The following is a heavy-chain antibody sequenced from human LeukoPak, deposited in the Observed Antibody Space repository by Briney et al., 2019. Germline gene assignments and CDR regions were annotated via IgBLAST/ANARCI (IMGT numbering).Heavy chain of an antibody. D-gene: IGHD1-26*01. CDR3: AKDLVAWELLTVLDY. J-gene: IGHJ4*02. CDR1: GFTFSSYS. Sequence: PGGSLRLSCAASGFTFSSYSMNWVRQAPGKGLEWVSSISSSSSYIYYADSVKGRFTISRDNSKNTLYLQMNSLRAEDTAVYYCAKDLVAWELLTVLDYWGQGTLVTVSS. CDR2: ISSSSSYI. V-gene: IGHV3-21*04.